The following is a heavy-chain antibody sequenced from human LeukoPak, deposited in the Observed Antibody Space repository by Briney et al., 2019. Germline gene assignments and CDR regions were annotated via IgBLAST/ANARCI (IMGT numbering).Heavy chain of an antibody. V-gene: IGHV3-48*04. Sequence: GGSLRLSCAASGFTFSSYSMNWVRQAPGKGLEWVSYISSSGSTIYYADSVKGRFTISRDNAKNSLYLQMNSLRAEDTAVYYCAGYCSGGSCYSVLRWGQGTLVTVSS. CDR2: ISSSGSTI. J-gene: IGHJ4*02. CDR3: AGYCSGGSCYSVLR. D-gene: IGHD2-15*01. CDR1: GFTFSSYS.